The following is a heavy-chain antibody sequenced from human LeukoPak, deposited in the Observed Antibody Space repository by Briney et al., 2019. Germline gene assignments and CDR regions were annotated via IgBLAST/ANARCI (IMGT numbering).Heavy chain of an antibody. CDR1: GYTFTSYY. D-gene: IGHD3-3*01. CDR2: INPSGGST. CDR3: ARGGYDSTPYYYYYMDV. J-gene: IGHJ6*03. V-gene: IGHV1-46*01. Sequence: ASAKVSCKASGYTFTSYYMHWVRQAPGQGLEWMGIINPSGGSTSYAQKFQGRVTMTRDMSTSTVYMELSSLRSEDTAVYYCARGGYDSTPYYYYYMDVWGKGTTVTVSS.